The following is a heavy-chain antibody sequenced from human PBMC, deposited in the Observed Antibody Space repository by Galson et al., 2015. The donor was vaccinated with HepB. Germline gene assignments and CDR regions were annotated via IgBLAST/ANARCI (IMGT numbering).Heavy chain of an antibody. D-gene: IGHD6-6*01. CDR2: ISSTSIYI. V-gene: IGHV3-21*01. CDR1: GFTFSSYS. J-gene: IGHJ4*02. Sequence: SLRLSCAASGFTFSSYSMNWVRQAPGKGLEWVSSISSTSIYIYYADSVKGRFTISRDNAKNSLYLQMNSLRAEDTAVYYCAKGRSTSRQGVDYWGQGTLVTVSS. CDR3: AKGRSTSRQGVDY.